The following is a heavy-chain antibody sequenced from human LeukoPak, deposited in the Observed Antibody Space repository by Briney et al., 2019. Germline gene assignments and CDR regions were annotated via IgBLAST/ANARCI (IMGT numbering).Heavy chain of an antibody. CDR1: GLSFSRNG. Sequence: GGSLRLSCAASGLSFSRNGMHWVRQAPGKGLEWLAFIQYDGSSKYYADSVKGRFTISRDNSKNTLYLQMNTLRVEDTAVYYCAREASTEAIHAFDPWGQGTLVTVSS. CDR3: AREASTEAIHAFDP. D-gene: IGHD2-21*01. CDR2: IQYDGSSK. J-gene: IGHJ5*02. V-gene: IGHV3-30*02.